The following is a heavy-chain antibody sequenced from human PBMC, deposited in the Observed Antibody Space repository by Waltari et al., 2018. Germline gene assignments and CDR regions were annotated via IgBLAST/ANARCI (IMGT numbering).Heavy chain of an antibody. D-gene: IGHD7-27*01. CDR2: INPNSGAT. J-gene: IGHJ4*02. V-gene: IGHV1-2*06. CDR3: ARVLSTVQLGIFAY. Sequence: QVQMVQSGAEVKKPGASVKVSCKASGYSFTAYYLHWVRQAPGQGLEWMGRINPNSGATTYAQMFQCRVTMTRDTSISTAYMEVTGLRSDDTAVYYCARVLSTVQLGIFAYWGQGTVVTVSS. CDR1: GYSFTAYY.